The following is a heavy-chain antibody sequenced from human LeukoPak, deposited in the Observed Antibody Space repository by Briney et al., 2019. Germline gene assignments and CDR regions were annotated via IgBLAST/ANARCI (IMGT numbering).Heavy chain of an antibody. CDR1: GFTFSSYS. CDR3: AKELDIVVVVAATRDNWFDP. D-gene: IGHD2-15*01. Sequence: GGSLRLSCAASGFTFSSYSMNWVRQAPGKGLEWVSAISGSGGSTYYADSVKGRFTISRDNSKNTLYLQMNSLRAEDTAVYYCAKELDIVVVVAATRDNWFDPWGQGTLVTVSS. J-gene: IGHJ5*02. CDR2: ISGSGGST. V-gene: IGHV3-23*01.